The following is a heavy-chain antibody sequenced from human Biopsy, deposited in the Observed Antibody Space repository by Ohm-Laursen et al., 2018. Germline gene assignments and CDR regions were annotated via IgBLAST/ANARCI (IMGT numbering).Heavy chain of an antibody. CDR2: IYNSETT. CDR3: ARHPTGFWFDP. J-gene: IGHJ5*02. CDR1: GASVKTSGYF. V-gene: IGHV4-39*01. Sequence: SDTLSLTCSVSGASVKTSGYFWAWLRQPPGKGLEWIGSIYNSETTFYNPSLKSRVAISVDTSTNQFSLKVSSVTAADTALYYCARHPTGFWFDPWGHGTLVTVSS.